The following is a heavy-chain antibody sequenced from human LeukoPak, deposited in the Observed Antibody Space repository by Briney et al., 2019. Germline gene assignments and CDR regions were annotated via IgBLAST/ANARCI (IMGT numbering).Heavy chain of an antibody. CDR3: ARDSLGYYYDSSGYYDY. CDR1: GFTFSSYG. J-gene: IGHJ4*02. D-gene: IGHD3-22*01. V-gene: IGHV3-33*01. Sequence: GGSLRLSCAASGFTFSSYGMHWVRRAPGKGLEWVAVIWYDGSNKYYADSVKGRFTISRDNSKNTLYLQMNSLRAEDTTVYYCARDSLGYYYDSSGYYDYWGQGTLVTVSS. CDR2: IWYDGSNK.